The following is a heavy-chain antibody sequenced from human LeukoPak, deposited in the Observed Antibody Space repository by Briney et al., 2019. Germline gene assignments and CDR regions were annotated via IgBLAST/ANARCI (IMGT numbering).Heavy chain of an antibody. D-gene: IGHD2-2*01. J-gene: IGHJ4*02. CDR2: SYYSGST. CDR3: AREGLGYCSSTSCSYFDY. CDR1: GGSISSGGYY. Sequence: SQTLSLTCTVSGGSISSGGYYWSWIRQHPGKGLEWIGYSYYSGSTYYNPSLKSRVTRSVDTSKNQFSLKLSSVTAADTAVYYCAREGLGYCSSTSCSYFDYWGQGTLVTVSS. V-gene: IGHV4-31*03.